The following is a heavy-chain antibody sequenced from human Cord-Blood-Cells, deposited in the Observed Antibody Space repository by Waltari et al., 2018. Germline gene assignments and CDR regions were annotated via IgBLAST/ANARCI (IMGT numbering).Heavy chain of an antibody. D-gene: IGHD3-10*01. J-gene: IGHJ3*02. CDR1: GYTFTSYD. V-gene: IGHV1-8*01. CDR3: ARADYYGSGSYYAFDI. CDR2: MNPNSGNT. Sequence: QVQMVQSGAEVKKPGASVKVSCKASGYTFTSYDINWVRQDTGQGLEWMGWMNPNSGNTGYAQKFQGRVTMTRNTSISTAYMELSSLRSEDTAVYYCARADYYGSGSYYAFDIWGQGTMVTVSS.